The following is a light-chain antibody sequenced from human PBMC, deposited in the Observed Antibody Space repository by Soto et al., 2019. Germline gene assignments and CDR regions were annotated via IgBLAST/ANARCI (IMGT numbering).Light chain of an antibody. J-gene: IGKJ2*01. Sequence: ENVLTQSPGPLSLSPGAIATLSCRASQSVTSNFLAWYQQKPGQAPRLLIYGASARAAGVRDRFSGSGSGTDFTLTITRLEPEDFAVYYCQQYGRSPLLYTFGQGTKLGVK. CDR1: QSVTSNF. CDR2: GAS. V-gene: IGKV3-20*01. CDR3: QQYGRSPLLYT.